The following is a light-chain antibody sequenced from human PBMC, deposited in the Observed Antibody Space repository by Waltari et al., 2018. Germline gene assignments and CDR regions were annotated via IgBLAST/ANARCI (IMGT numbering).Light chain of an antibody. V-gene: IGLV2-14*01. J-gene: IGLJ3*02. CDR1: SSDVGAYNY. Sequence: QSALTQPASVSGSPGQSITVSCTGTSSDVGAYNYVFWYQQHPGKAPKLMIYDVIKRPSGLSERFSGSKAGNTASLTISGLQAEDEADYYCSSRRSGSTLVFGGGTKVTVL. CDR2: DVI. CDR3: SSRRSGSTLV.